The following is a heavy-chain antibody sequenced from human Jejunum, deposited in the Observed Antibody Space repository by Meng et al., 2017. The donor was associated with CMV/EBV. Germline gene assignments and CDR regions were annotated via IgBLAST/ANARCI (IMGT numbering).Heavy chain of an antibody. V-gene: IGHV3-74*01. CDR2: INSDGSST. CDR3: ARGIGES. D-gene: IGHD2/OR15-2a*01. J-gene: IGHJ4*02. CDR1: GVTFSNYW. Sequence: LRLSCAASGVTFSNYWMHWVRQAPGKGLVWVSRINSDGSSTTYADSVKGRLTISRDNAKNTLYLQMNSLRAEDTAVYYCARGIGESWGQGALVTVSS.